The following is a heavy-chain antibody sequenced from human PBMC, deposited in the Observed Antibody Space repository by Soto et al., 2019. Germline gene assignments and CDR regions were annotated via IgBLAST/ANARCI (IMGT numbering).Heavy chain of an antibody. CDR3: AREMRTIRVVVVAQPAFDY. Sequence: ASVKVSCKASGYTFTSYYMHWVRRAPGQGREWMGIINPSGGSTSYAQKFQGRVTMTRDTSTSTVYMELSSLRSEDTAVYYCAREMRTIRVVVVAQPAFDYWGQGTLVTVSS. V-gene: IGHV1-46*01. CDR1: GYTFTSYY. D-gene: IGHD2-15*01. CDR2: INPSGGST. J-gene: IGHJ4*02.